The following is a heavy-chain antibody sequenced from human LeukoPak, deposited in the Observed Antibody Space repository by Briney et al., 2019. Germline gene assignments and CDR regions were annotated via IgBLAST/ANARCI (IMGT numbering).Heavy chain of an antibody. Sequence: GGSLRLSCAAAGFTFSNYEMNWVRQAPGNGLEWLSYISSSGTIYYAEYLKGRFTISSDNANNSLYPPVNRLRAEGTAVYSCVGGGRGGYWGQGTLVTVSS. CDR2: ISSSGTI. D-gene: IGHD3-10*01. CDR1: GFTFSNYE. V-gene: IGHV3-48*03. J-gene: IGHJ4*02. CDR3: VGGGRGGY.